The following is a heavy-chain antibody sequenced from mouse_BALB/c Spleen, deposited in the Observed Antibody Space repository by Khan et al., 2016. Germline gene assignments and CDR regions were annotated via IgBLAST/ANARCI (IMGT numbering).Heavy chain of an antibody. CDR3: ARYRYYYGSSRYFDV. CDR2: INTYSGES. D-gene: IGHD1-1*01. Sequence: QIQLVQSGPELKKPGKTVKISCKASGYTFTNYGMTWVKQAPGKGLKWMGWINTYSGESTYADDFKGRFAFSLETSANTAYLQLNNLKNEDTATYFCARYRYYYGSSRYFDVWGAGTTVTVSS. CDR1: GYTFTNYG. V-gene: IGHV9-3-1*01. J-gene: IGHJ1*01.